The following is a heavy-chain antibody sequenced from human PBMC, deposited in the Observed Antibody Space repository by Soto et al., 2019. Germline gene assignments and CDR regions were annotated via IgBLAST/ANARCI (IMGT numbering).Heavy chain of an antibody. CDR1: GGSISSSSYY. J-gene: IGHJ6*02. V-gene: IGHV4-39*01. CDR2: IYYSGST. CDR3: ASQPAFQQVRPMDYYCGMEV. D-gene: IGHD4-4*01. Sequence: QLQLQESGPGLVKPSETLSLTCTVSGGSISSSSYYWGWIRQPPGKGLEWIGSIYYSGSTYYNPSWKGRVTISVATATNQFSRKHSSVPAADTAVYYCASQPAFQQVRPMDYYCGMEVWGQGTTGTVSS.